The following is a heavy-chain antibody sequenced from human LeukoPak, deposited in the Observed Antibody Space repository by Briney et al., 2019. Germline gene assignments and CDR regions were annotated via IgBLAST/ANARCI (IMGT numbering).Heavy chain of an antibody. CDR2: IYTSGST. V-gene: IGHV4-4*07. CDR1: GRSMSSYY. Sequence: SETLSLTCTLSGRSMSSYYWRWIRQPAGGGLEWIGRIYTSGSTNYNPSLKSRVTMSVDTSKNQFSLKLSSVTAADTAVYYCARVTGDLAYYYYYMDVWGKGTTVTVSS. CDR3: ARVTGDLAYYYYYMDV. J-gene: IGHJ6*03. D-gene: IGHD7-27*01.